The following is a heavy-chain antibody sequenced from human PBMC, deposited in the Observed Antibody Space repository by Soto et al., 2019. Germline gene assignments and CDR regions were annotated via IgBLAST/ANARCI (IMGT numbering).Heavy chain of an antibody. J-gene: IGHJ3*02. V-gene: IGHV4-34*01. Sequence: SEPLSLTCAVYGGSFSGYYWSWIRQPPWKGLEWIGEINHSGSTNYNPSLKSRVTISVDTSKNQFSLKLSSVTAADTAVYYCARGVGLGGSSWDDAFDIWGQGTMVTVSS. CDR1: GGSFSGYY. D-gene: IGHD6-13*01. CDR2: INHSGST. CDR3: ARGVGLGGSSWDDAFDI.